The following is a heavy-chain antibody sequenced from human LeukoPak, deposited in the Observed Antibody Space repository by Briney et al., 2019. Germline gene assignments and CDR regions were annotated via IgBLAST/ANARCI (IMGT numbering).Heavy chain of an antibody. D-gene: IGHD3-10*01. CDR2: IYYSGST. Sequence: SETLSLTCTVSGGSISSSSYYWGWIRQPPGKGLEWIGSIYYSGSTYYNPSLKSRVTISVDTSKNQFSQKLSSVTAADTAVYYCARDSLYYYGSGTDYWGQGTLVTVSS. J-gene: IGHJ4*02. V-gene: IGHV4-39*07. CDR1: GGSISSSSYY. CDR3: ARDSLYYYGSGTDY.